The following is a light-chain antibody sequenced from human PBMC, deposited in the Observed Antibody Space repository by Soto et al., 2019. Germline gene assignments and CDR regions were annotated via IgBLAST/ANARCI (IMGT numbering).Light chain of an antibody. CDR3: QQYCSSLYT. J-gene: IGKJ2*01. Sequence: EIVLTQSPGSLSLSPGERATLSCRASQSVSSSSLAWYQQTPCQAPMLLNDGASSMATGIPHRFSGSGSCTDFTLTISSLQPDAFAVYYCQQYCSSLYTFGQGTKLEIK. CDR2: GAS. CDR1: QSVSSSS. V-gene: IGKV3-20*01.